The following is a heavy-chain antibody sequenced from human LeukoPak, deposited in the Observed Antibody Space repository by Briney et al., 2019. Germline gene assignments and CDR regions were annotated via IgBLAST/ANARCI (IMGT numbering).Heavy chain of an antibody. CDR2: IYNSGST. CDR1: GGSISSYY. D-gene: IGHD2-2*03. J-gene: IGHJ4*02. Sequence: PSETLSLTCTVSGGSISSYYWSWIRQPPGKGLEWIGYIYNSGSTNYNPSLKSRVTISVDTSKNQLSLRLSSVTAADTAVYYCARHGSTDYFDYWGQGTLVTVSS. CDR3: ARHGSTDYFDY. V-gene: IGHV4-59*08.